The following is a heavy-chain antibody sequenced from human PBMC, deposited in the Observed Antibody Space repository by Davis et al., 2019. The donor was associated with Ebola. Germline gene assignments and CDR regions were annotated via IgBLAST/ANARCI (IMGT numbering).Heavy chain of an antibody. CDR1: GGSISSSSYY. V-gene: IGHV4-39*01. CDR3: ARHLPSYDFWSADYSMDV. CDR2: IYYSGST. J-gene: IGHJ6*02. D-gene: IGHD3-3*01. Sequence: MPSETLSLTCTVSGGSISSSSYYWGWIRQPPGKGLEWIGSIYYSGSTYYNPSLKSRVTISVDTSKNQFSLKLSSVTAADTAVYYCARHLPSYDFWSADYSMDVWGQGTTVTVSS.